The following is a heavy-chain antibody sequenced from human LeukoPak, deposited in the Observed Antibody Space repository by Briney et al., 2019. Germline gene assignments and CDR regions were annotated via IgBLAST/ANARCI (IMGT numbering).Heavy chain of an antibody. D-gene: IGHD3-22*01. CDR2: IYHSGST. CDR1: GYSISSGYY. CDR3: ARESNSSGDDAFDI. J-gene: IGHJ3*02. Sequence: SETLSLTCTVSGYSISSGYYWGWIRQPPGQGLEWIGSIYHSGSTYYKPSLKSRVTISVDTSKNQFSLKLSSVTAADTAVYYCARESNSSGDDAFDIWGQGTMVTVSS. V-gene: IGHV4-38-2*02.